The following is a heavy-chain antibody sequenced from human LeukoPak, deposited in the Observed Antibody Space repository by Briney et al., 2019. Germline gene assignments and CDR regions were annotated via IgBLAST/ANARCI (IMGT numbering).Heavy chain of an antibody. J-gene: IGHJ6*02. V-gene: IGHV4-34*12. CDR3: ARAGSSWYGYYYGMDV. CDR2: IIHSGRT. CDR1: GGSFNDYY. D-gene: IGHD6-13*01. Sequence: SETLSLTCSVYGGSFNDYYWTWIRQSPGKGLEWVGEIIHSGRTNYNPSLGSRVSLSVDTSKRQFSLKLSSVTAADTAVYYCARAGSSWYGYYYGMDVWGQGTTVTVSS.